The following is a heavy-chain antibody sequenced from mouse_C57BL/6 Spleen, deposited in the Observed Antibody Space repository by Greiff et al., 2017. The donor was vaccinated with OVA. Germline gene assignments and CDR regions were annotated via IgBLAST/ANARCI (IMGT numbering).Heavy chain of an antibody. V-gene: IGHV5-4*01. Sequence: EVMLVESGGGLVKPGGSLKLSCAASGYTFSSYAMSWVRQTQEKRLEWVATISDGGSYTNYPENVKGRFTFTRDNAKNNLYLQLSHLKSEDTAMYYCARDAGAPWFAYWGQGTLVTVSA. CDR3: ARDAGAPWFAY. CDR1: GYTFSSYA. CDR2: ISDGGSYT. D-gene: IGHD3-1*01. J-gene: IGHJ3*01.